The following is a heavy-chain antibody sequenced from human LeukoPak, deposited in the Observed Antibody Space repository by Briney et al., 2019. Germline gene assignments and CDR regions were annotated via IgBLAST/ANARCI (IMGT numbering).Heavy chain of an antibody. J-gene: IGHJ4*02. Sequence: GGSLRLSCAASGFTFDDYGMSWVRQAPGKGLEWVSGINWNGGSTGYADSVKGRFTISRDNAKNSLYLQMNSLRAEDTAVYYCARAGGYCSSTSCQLLGYWGQGTLVTVSS. D-gene: IGHD2-2*01. CDR3: ARAGGYCSSTSCQLLGY. CDR2: INWNGGST. V-gene: IGHV3-20*04. CDR1: GFTFDDYG.